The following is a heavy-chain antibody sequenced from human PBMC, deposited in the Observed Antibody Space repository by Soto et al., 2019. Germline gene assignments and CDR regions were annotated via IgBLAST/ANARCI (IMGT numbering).Heavy chain of an antibody. CDR1: GGAFSSYA. CDR2: IIPIFGTA. J-gene: IGHJ4*02. Sequence: GASVKVSCKASGGAFSSYAISWVRQAPGQGLEWMGGIIPIFGTANYAQKFQGRVTITADESTSTAYMELSSLRSEDTAVYYCARVFAGDYFSYFDYWGQGTLVTVSS. V-gene: IGHV1-69*13. CDR3: ARVFAGDYFSYFDY. D-gene: IGHD4-17*01.